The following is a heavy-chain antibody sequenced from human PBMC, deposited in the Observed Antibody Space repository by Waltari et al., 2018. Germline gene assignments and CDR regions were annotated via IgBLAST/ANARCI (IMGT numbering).Heavy chain of an antibody. CDR1: GFTFDTYA. D-gene: IGHD6-19*01. CDR2: ISGNGGST. Sequence: EVQLLESGGGLVKPGRSLRLSCAASGFTFDTYAVSWVRQAPGKGLEWGSSISGNGGSTYYTDSVKGRFSISRDNSKNTVYLQLNSLRADDTAIYSCAKDTLSSGPRYFDLWGRGTLVTVSS. J-gene: IGHJ2*01. V-gene: IGHV3-23*01. CDR3: AKDTLSSGPRYFDL.